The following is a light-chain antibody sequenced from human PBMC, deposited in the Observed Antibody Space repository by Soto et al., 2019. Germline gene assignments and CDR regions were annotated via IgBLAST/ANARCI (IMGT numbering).Light chain of an antibody. V-gene: IGLV2-11*01. CDR3: CSFVVGSTLV. CDR2: DVT. Sequence: QSALTQPRSVSGSPGQSVTISCTGTSSDVGNYNYVSWYQQYPGKAPRLMIYDVTTRPSGVPDRFSGSKSGNTASLTISGVQAEDEADYYCCSFVVGSTLVFGGGTKLTVL. CDR1: SSDVGNYNY. J-gene: IGLJ2*01.